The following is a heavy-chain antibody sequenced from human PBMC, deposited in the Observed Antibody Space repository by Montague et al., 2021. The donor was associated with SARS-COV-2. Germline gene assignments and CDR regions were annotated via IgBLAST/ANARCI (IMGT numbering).Heavy chain of an antibody. CDR3: ARGGETYPDVFDY. CDR1: GDSISSGGYY. V-gene: IGHV4-31*03. D-gene: IGHD3-16*01. Sequence: TLSLTCTVSGDSISSGGYYWSWIRQLPEKGLEWIALISYTGITYTNPSLESRVTMSVDTSKNHFSLNLRSVTAADTAIYYCARGGETYPDVFDYWGQGTPVTVSS. J-gene: IGHJ4*02. CDR2: ISYTGIT.